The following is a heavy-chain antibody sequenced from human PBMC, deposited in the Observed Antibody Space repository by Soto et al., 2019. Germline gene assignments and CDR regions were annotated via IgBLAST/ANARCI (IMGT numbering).Heavy chain of an antibody. CDR3: AREGSGSYGGAFDI. CDR1: GYTFTGYY. Sequence: ASVKVSCKASGYTFTGYYMHWVRQAPGQGLEWMGWINPNSGGTNYAQKFQGWVTMTRDTSISTAYMELSRLRSDDTAVYYCAREGSGSYGGAFDIWGQGTMVTVSS. V-gene: IGHV1-2*04. D-gene: IGHD1-26*01. J-gene: IGHJ3*02. CDR2: INPNSGGT.